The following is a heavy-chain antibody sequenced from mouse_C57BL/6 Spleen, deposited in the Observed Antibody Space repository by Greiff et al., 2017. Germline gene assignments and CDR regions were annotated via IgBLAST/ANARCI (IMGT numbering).Heavy chain of an antibody. CDR1: GYTFTSYW. V-gene: IGHV1-53*01. CDR2: INPSNGGT. D-gene: IGHD3-2*02. J-gene: IGHJ4*01. CDR3: TGGSSGHYAMDY. Sequence: QVQLQQPGTELVKPGASVKLSCKASGYTFTSYWMHWVKQRPGQGLEWIGNINPSNGGTNYNEKFKSKATLTAVTSASTAYMELSSLTNEDSAVYYCTGGSSGHYAMDYWGQGTSVTVSS.